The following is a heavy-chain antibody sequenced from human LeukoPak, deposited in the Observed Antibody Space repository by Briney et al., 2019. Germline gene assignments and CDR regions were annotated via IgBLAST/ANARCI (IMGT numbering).Heavy chain of an antibody. CDR3: ARSRYDILTGYYKYAFDI. CDR1: GFTFSSYS. V-gene: IGHV3-21*01. Sequence: GGSLRLSCAASGFTFSSYSMNWVRQAPGKGLEWVSSISSSSSYIYYADSVKGRFTISRDNAKNSLYLQMNSLRAEDTAVYYCARSRYDILTGYYKYAFDIWGQGTMVTVSS. CDR2: ISSSSSYI. D-gene: IGHD3-9*01. J-gene: IGHJ3*02.